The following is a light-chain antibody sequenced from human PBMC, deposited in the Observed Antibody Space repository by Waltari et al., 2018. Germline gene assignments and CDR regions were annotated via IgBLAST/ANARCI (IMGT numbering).Light chain of an antibody. Sequence: QSVLTQPPSASGTPGQRVTISCSGSASNIGGNLVNWYQQLPGKAPKLLIYRSAQRPSWVPDRFSASKTGTSASLAISGLQSEDEADYFCASWDDSLNGHWVFGGGTKVTVL. CDR2: RSA. CDR1: ASNIGGNL. CDR3: ASWDDSLNGHWV. J-gene: IGLJ3*02. V-gene: IGLV1-44*01.